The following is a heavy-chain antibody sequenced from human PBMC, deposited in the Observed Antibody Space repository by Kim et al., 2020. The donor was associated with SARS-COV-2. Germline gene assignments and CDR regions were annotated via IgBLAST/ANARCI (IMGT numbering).Heavy chain of an antibody. CDR1: GGSFSGYY. D-gene: IGHD3-10*01. Sequence: SETLSLTCAVYGGSFSGYYWSWIRQPPGKGLEWIGEINHSGSTNYNPSLKSRVTISVDTSKNQFSLKLSSVTAADTAVYYCARYLSVRGVIERSYYYYGMDVWGQGTTVTVAS. V-gene: IGHV4-34*01. CDR2: INHSGST. CDR3: ARYLSVRGVIERSYYYYGMDV. J-gene: IGHJ6*02.